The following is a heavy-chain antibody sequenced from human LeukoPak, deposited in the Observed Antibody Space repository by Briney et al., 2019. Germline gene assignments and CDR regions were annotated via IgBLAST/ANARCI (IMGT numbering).Heavy chain of an antibody. V-gene: IGHV3-11*06. D-gene: IGHD6-13*01. CDR1: GFTFSDYC. CDR2: ISSSSSYT. Sequence: KPGGSLRLSGAASGFTFSDYCMSWIRQAPGKGLEWVSYISSSSSYTNYADSVKGRFTISRDNAKNSLYLQMNSLRAEDTAVYYCARAGYSSSRGGFDYWGQGTLVTVSS. J-gene: IGHJ4*02. CDR3: ARAGYSSSRGGFDY.